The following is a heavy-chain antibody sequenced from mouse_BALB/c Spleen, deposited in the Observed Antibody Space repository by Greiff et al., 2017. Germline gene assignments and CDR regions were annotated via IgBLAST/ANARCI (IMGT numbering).Heavy chain of an antibody. CDR1: GYTFTSYW. J-gene: IGHJ4*01. CDR3: AKDYGYAMDY. Sequence: VKLVESGAELARPGASVKLSCKASGYTFTSYWMQWVKQRPGQGLEWIGAIYPGDGDTRYTQKFKGKATLTADKSSSTAYMQLSSLASEDSAVYYCAKDYGYAMDYWGQGTSVTVSS. V-gene: IGHV1-87*01. D-gene: IGHD1-1*01. CDR2: IYPGDGDT.